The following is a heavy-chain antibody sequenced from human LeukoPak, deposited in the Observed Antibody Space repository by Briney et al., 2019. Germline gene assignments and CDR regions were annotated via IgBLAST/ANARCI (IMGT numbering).Heavy chain of an antibody. D-gene: IGHD2-2*01. J-gene: IGHJ4*02. CDR3: ARGLDAYLFDL. V-gene: IGHV4-30-4*08. CDR2: IYYSGST. CDR1: GGSISSGDYY. Sequence: KPSETLSLTCTVSGGSISSGDYYWSWLRQPPGKGLEWIGYIYYSGSTYYNPSLKSRVTISVDTSKNQFSLKLSSVTAADTAVYYCARGLDAYLFDLWGQGTLVSVSS.